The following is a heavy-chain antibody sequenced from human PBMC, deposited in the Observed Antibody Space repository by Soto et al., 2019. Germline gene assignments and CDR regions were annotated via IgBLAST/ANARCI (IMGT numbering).Heavy chain of an antibody. CDR2: IYYSGS. D-gene: IGHD2-15*01. J-gene: IGHJ5*02. CDR1: GGSITSDDYH. V-gene: IGHV4-30-4*01. Sequence: KTSETLSLTCTVSGGSITSDDYHWTWIRQPPGKGLEWIGFIYYSGSYYNPSLKSRVTLSVDTSKNQFSLKLSSVTAADTAVYYCARDLAYCASGSCYTKWGSWGQGTPVTVSS. CDR3: ARDLAYCASGSCYTKWGS.